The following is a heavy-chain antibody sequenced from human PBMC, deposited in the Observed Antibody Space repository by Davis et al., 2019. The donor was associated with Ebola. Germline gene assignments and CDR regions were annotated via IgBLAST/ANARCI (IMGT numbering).Heavy chain of an antibody. CDR2: INHSGST. J-gene: IGHJ4*02. Sequence: PGGSLRLSCAASGFTFSSYAMSWIRQPPGKGLEWIGEINHSGSTNYNPSLKSRVTISVDTSKNQFSLKLSSVTAADTAVYYCARAHSGGFDYWGQGTLVTVSS. V-gene: IGHV4-34*01. CDR1: GFTFSSYA. CDR3: ARAHSGGFDY. D-gene: IGHD3-10*01.